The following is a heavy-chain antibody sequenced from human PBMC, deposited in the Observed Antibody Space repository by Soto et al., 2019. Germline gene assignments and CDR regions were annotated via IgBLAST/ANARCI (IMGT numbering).Heavy chain of an antibody. V-gene: IGHV3-74*01. Sequence: GGSLRLSCAASGFTFSSYDMNWVRQVPGKGLECVSRIDGDGTTTHYADSVKGRFTISRDNAKNTLYLQMNSLRAEDSAVYLCARRIAVAGTYDHWGQGTLVTVSS. J-gene: IGHJ4*02. CDR2: IDGDGTTT. D-gene: IGHD6-19*01. CDR1: GFTFSSYD. CDR3: ARRIAVAGTYDH.